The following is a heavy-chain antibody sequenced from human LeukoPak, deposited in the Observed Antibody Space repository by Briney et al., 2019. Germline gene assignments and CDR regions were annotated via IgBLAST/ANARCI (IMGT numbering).Heavy chain of an antibody. V-gene: IGHV3-74*01. Sequence: PGGSLRLSCAASGFTFSSYWMHWVRQAPGKGLVWVSRINSDGSSTTYADSVKGRFTISRDNAKNSLYLQMNSLRAEDTALYYCAKDRVHYGTEAFDIWGQGTMVTVSS. D-gene: IGHD3-10*01. J-gene: IGHJ3*02. CDR2: INSDGSST. CDR1: GFTFSSYW. CDR3: AKDRVHYGTEAFDI.